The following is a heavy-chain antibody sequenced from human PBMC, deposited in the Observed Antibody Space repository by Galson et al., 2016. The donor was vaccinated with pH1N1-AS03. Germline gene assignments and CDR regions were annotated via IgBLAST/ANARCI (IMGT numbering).Heavy chain of an antibody. V-gene: IGHV3-23*01. CDR3: ARGAGFLVDY. Sequence: SLRLSCAASGFTFGSFAMSWVRQAPGKGLEWVSAISGSGNNTYYGDSVKGRLTISRDNSKNMLYLQMDTLRPEDTAFYYCARGAGFLVDYWGQGTLVTVSS. CDR1: GFTFGSFA. D-gene: IGHD1-1*01. CDR2: ISGSGNNT. J-gene: IGHJ4*02.